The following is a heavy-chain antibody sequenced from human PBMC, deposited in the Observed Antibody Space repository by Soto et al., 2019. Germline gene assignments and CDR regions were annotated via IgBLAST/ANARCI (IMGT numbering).Heavy chain of an antibody. J-gene: IGHJ4*02. D-gene: IGHD3-10*01. CDR3: ARDRDDYGSGNYYNRIDF. CDR2: IIPLFGTP. V-gene: IGHV1-69*01. Sequence: QVQLVQSGAELKKPGSSVKVSGNASGGIFSTYAISWLRQAPGQGLEWMGGIIPLFGTPNYAQRFQGRVTITAEESTSTAYMELSRLRSEDTAVYYCARDRDDYGSGNYYNRIDFWGQGTLVTVSS. CDR1: GGIFSTYA.